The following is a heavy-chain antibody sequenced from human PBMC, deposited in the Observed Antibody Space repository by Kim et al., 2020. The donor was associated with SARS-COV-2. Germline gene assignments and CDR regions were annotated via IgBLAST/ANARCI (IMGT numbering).Heavy chain of an antibody. V-gene: IGHV1-46*01. J-gene: IGHJ5*02. CDR3: ARDGACTVTTLITNWFDP. Sequence: ASVKVSCKASGYTFTSYYIHWVRQAPGQGLEWMGIINPSGGSTSYAQKFQGRVTMTRDTSTSTVYMELSSLRSEDTAVYYCARDGACTVTTLITNWFDPWGQGTLVTVSS. CDR1: GYTFTSYY. CDR2: INPSGGST. D-gene: IGHD4-17*01.